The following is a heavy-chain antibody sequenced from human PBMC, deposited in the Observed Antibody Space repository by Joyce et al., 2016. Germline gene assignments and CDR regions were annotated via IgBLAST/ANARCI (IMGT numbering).Heavy chain of an antibody. Sequence: QVHLVQSGAEVKKPGASVKVSCKASGYTFTNYGISWVRQAPGQGLEWMGWIGADSGNTNYAQRLQGRVTMTTDTSTSTAYMELRSLRSDDTAVYYCARDSFDYYDSSGYCHSLFWGQGTLVTVSS. J-gene: IGHJ4*02. V-gene: IGHV1-18*01. CDR1: GYTFTNYG. CDR3: ARDSFDYYDSSGYCHSLF. D-gene: IGHD3-22*01. CDR2: IGADSGNT.